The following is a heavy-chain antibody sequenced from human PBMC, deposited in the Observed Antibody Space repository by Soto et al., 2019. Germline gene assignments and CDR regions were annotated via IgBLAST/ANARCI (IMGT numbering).Heavy chain of an antibody. CDR3: AKRRGAGGHFDY. CDR2: VSIGGST. CDR1: GFTFSSYA. J-gene: IGHJ4*02. V-gene: IGHV3-23*01. D-gene: IGHD2-15*01. Sequence: DVQLLESGGGLVQPEGSLRLSCAASGFTFSSYAMGWVRQGPGKGLEGVAVVSIGGSTHYADSVRGRFTISRDNSKNTLSLQMNSLTAEDMAVYFCAKRRGAGGHFDYGGQGALVTVSS.